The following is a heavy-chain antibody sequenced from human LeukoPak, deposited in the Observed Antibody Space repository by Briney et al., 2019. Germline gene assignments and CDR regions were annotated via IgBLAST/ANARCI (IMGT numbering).Heavy chain of an antibody. CDR1: GFTFNSNW. CDR3: ARDYNWGWDY. Sequence: GGSLRLSCAASGFTFNSNWMSGVRQARGKELEGVANIKPDVSHRYYVASVRGRFTISRDNAKNSLYLQMNSLRAEDTAVYYCARDYNWGWDYWGQGTLVTVSS. J-gene: IGHJ4*02. CDR2: IKPDVSHR. V-gene: IGHV3-7*01. D-gene: IGHD1-1*01.